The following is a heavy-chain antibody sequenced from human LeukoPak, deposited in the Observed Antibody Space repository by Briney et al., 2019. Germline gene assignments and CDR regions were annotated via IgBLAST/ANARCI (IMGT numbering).Heavy chain of an antibody. CDR3: AKSGSAGLPVARGLDYYGMDV. CDR1: GFTFSGFA. Sequence: PGRSLRLSCAASGFTFSGFAIHWVRQAPGKGLEWVAVISFDGTNKYYADSVKGRFTISRDNSKNTLYLQMNSLRVEETAVYYCAKSGSAGLPVARGLDYYGMDVWGQGTTVTVSS. CDR2: ISFDGTNK. V-gene: IGHV3-30*18. D-gene: IGHD3-10*01. J-gene: IGHJ6*02.